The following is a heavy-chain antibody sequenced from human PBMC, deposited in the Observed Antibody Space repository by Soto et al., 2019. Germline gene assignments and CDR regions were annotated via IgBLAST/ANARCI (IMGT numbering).Heavy chain of an antibody. D-gene: IGHD2-21*02. CDR2: ISGSGGRT. J-gene: IGHJ4*02. CDR3: AKVWDHIVVVTALDY. Sequence: GGSLRLSCAASGFTFSSYAMSWVRQAPGKGLAWVSVISGSGGRTYHADSVKGRFTISRDNSKNTLYLRMNSLRAEDTAVYYCAKVWDHIVVVTALDYWGQGTLVTVSS. CDR1: GFTFSSYA. V-gene: IGHV3-23*01.